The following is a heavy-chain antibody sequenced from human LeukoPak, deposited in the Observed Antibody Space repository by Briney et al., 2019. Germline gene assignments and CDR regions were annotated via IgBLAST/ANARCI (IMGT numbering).Heavy chain of an antibody. J-gene: IGHJ6*02. CDR2: ISYDGSNK. D-gene: IGHD2-2*02. V-gene: IGHV3-30-3*01. Sequence: GGSLRLSCAASGFTFSYYAMHWVRQAPGKGLEWVAVISYDGSNKYYTDSVKGRFTISRDNSTNTLYLQMHSLRAEDTAVYYCARYCASSSCYTSYYGMDVWGQGTTVTVSS. CDR3: ARYCASSSCYTSYYGMDV. CDR1: GFTFSYYA.